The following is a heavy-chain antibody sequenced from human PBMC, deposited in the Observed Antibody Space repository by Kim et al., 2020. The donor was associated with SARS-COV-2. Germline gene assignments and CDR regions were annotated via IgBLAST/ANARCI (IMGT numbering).Heavy chain of an antibody. V-gene: IGHV1-69*06. CDR2: INPSFGTA. J-gene: IGHJ4*02. CDR3: ARVCHYDDSNGDYRDY. CDR1: GGTFSSYA. Sequence: SVKVSCKASGGTFSSYAINWVRQAPGQGLEWMGVINPSFGTANYAQKFQGRVTITADKSTSTDYMELSSLRSEDTAVYYCARVCHYDDSNGDYRDYWGQGTLVTVSS. D-gene: IGHD3-22*01.